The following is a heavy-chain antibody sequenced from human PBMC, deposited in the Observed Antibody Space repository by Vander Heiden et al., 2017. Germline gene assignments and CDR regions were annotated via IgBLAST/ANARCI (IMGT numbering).Heavy chain of an antibody. V-gene: IGHV3-30*18. D-gene: IGHD6-19*01. J-gene: IGHJ3*02. CDR1: GFTFSSYG. Sequence: QVQLVESGGGVVQPGRSLRLSCAASGFTFSSYGMHWVRQAPGKGLEWVAVISYDGSNKYYADSVKGRFTISRDNSKNTLYLQMNSLRAEDTAVYYCAKDKNEGYSSGWADAFDIWGQGTMVTVSS. CDR3: AKDKNEGYSSGWADAFDI. CDR2: ISYDGSNK.